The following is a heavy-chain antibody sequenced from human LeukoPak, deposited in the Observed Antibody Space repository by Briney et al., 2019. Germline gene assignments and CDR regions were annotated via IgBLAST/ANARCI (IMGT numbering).Heavy chain of an antibody. CDR2: ISWNSGSI. CDR1: GFTFDDYA. Sequence: GRSLRLSCAASGFTFDDYAMHWVRQAPGKGLEWVSGISWNSGSIGYADSVKGRFTISRDNAKNSLYLQMNSLRAEDTAVYYCARDKGGAMVRGVIDYYGMDVWGQGTTVTVSS. CDR3: ARDKGGAMVRGVIDYYGMDV. V-gene: IGHV3-9*01. J-gene: IGHJ6*02. D-gene: IGHD3-10*01.